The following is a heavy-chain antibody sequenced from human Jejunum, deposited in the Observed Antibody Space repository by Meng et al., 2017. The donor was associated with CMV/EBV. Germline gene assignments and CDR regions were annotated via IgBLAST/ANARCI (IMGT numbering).Heavy chain of an antibody. Sequence: GAEGERPGAAVRVSAQSSRYSLSSYGFAWVLQAPGQGLEWLGWISTYNDNPKYAQKVQGRVTMTADTSTSTAYMELRSLTSDDTAVYYCARDLWPHIVVVTAPSEFWGQGTLVTVSS. J-gene: IGHJ4*02. V-gene: IGHV1-18*01. D-gene: IGHD2-21*02. CDR1: RYSLSSYG. CDR3: ARDLWPHIVVVTAPSEF. CDR2: ISTYNDNP.